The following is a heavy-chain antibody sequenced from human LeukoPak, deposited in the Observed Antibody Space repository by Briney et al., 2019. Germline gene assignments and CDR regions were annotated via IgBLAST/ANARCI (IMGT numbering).Heavy chain of an antibody. CDR2: INSDGSWT. V-gene: IGHV3-74*01. CDR1: GNYW. Sequence: GGSLRLSCAASGNYWIPWVRQAPGKGLVWVSHINSDGSWTSYADSVKGRFTISKDNAKNTVYLQMNNLRAEDTAVYYCVSFYETYWGRGTLVTVSS. J-gene: IGHJ4*02. D-gene: IGHD2/OR15-2a*01. CDR3: VSFYETY.